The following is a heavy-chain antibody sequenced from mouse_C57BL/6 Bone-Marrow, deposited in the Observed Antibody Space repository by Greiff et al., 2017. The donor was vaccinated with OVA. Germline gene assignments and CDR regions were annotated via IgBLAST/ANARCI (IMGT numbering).Heavy chain of an antibody. CDR1: GYTFTSYW. V-gene: IGHV1-59*01. CDR2: IDPSDSYT. J-gene: IGHJ2*01. CDR3: ARSYGYDFDY. D-gene: IGHD2-2*01. Sequence: QVQLQQPGAELVKPGASVKVSCKASGYTFTSYWMHWVKQRPGQGLEWIGVIDPSDSYTNYNQKFKGKATLTVDTSSSTAYMQLSSLTSEDSAVYYCARSYGYDFDYWGQGTTLTVSS.